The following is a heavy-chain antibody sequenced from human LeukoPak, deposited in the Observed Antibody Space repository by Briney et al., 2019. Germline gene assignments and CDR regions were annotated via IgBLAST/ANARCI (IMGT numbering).Heavy chain of an antibody. CDR3: ARSKMVGDDSFEY. Sequence: PGGSLRLSCTASGFTFNNYEMNWVRQAPGKGLEWVSYISSSGTGIYYADSVKGRFTISRDSAKLYLQMSSLRAEDTALYYCARSKMVGDDSFEYWGQGALVTVSS. CDR1: GFTFNNYE. V-gene: IGHV3-48*03. J-gene: IGHJ4*02. D-gene: IGHD3-10*01. CDR2: ISSSGTGI.